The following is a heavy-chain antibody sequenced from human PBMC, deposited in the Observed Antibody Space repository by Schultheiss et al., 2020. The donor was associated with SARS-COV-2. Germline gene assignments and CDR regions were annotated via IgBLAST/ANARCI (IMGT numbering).Heavy chain of an antibody. CDR2: ISGSGGST. V-gene: IGHV3-23*01. CDR3: AKDNYYYGMDV. Sequence: GGSLRLSCAASGFTFSSYAMSWVRQAPGKGLEWVSAISGSGGSTYYADSVKGRFIISRDNAKSSLYLQMDSLRAEDTAVYYCAKDNYYYGMDVWGQGTTVTVSS. CDR1: GFTFSSYA. J-gene: IGHJ6*02.